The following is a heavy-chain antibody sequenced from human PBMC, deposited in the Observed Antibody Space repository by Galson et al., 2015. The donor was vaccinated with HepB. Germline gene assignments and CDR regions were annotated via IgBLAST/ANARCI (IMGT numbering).Heavy chain of an antibody. J-gene: IGHJ4*02. Sequence: SVKVSCKASGGTFSSYAISWVRQAPGQGLEWMGRIIPILGIANYAQKFQGRVTITADKSTSTAYMELSSLRSEDTAVYYCARDQLTIFGVVTEGFYFDYWGQGTLVTVSS. CDR3: ARDQLTIFGVVTEGFYFDY. D-gene: IGHD3-3*01. V-gene: IGHV1-69*04. CDR2: IIPILGIA. CDR1: GGTFSSYA.